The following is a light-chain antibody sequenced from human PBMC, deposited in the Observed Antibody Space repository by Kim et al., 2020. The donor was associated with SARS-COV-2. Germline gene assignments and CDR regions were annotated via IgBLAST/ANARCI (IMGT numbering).Light chain of an antibody. J-gene: IGLJ1*01. CDR2: DVS. Sequence: GQSITLSCTGTSSDVGGYNYVSWYQQHPGRAPKLIIYDVSNRPSGVSNRFSGSKSGDTASLTISGLRAEDEADYYCTSYSTTTTLVFGTGTKVTVL. CDR1: SSDVGGYNY. V-gene: IGLV2-14*03. CDR3: TSYSTTTTLV.